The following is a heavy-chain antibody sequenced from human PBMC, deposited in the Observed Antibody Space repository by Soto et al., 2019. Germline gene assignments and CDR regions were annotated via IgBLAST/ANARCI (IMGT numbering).Heavy chain of an antibody. V-gene: IGHV1-18*01. J-gene: IGHJ6*02. CDR3: ARDPYHVLMVNAPNLYGMDV. CDR2: ISAYNGNT. CDR1: GYTFNSYG. Sequence: QVQLVQSGAEVKKPGASVKVSCKASGYTFNSYGISWVRQAPGQGLEWMGWISAYNGNTNYPQSLQGRLTMTTDTSTTTAYMELRSLRADDTAVYYCARDPYHVLMVNAPNLYGMDVWGQGTTVTVSS. D-gene: IGHD2-8*01.